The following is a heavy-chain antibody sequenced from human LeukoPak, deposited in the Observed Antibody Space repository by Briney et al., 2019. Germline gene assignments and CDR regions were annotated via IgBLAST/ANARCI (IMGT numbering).Heavy chain of an antibody. CDR2: INPNSGDT. Sequence: ASVKVSCKASGYTFTGFYIHWVRQAPGQGPEWMGWINPNSGDTYYAQMFQGRVTMTRDTSITTAYVELSRLRSDDRAVYYCAREAHGSGTYYSDYWGQGTLVTASS. J-gene: IGHJ4*02. D-gene: IGHD3-10*01. CDR3: AREAHGSGTYYSDY. CDR1: GYTFTGFY. V-gene: IGHV1-2*02.